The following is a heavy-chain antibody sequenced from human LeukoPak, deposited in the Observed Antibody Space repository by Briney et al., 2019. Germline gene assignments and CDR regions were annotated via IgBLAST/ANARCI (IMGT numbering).Heavy chain of an antibody. D-gene: IGHD3-10*01. Sequence: HSGGSLRLSCAASGFMFSSYDMHWVRQAPGKGLEWVAVISYDGSDKYYADSVKGRFSISRGNSKNKLYLQMNSLRTEDTAVYFCANSPGDWGQGTLATVSS. CDR3: ANSPGD. CDR2: ISYDGSDK. J-gene: IGHJ4*02. V-gene: IGHV3-30*18. CDR1: GFMFSSYD.